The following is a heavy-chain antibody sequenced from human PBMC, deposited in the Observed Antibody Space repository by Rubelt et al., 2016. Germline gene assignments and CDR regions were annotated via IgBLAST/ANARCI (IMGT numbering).Heavy chain of an antibody. Sequence: LEWIGSIYYIGTTFYNPSFKSRVTISVDTSTNQFSLRLGPVTAADTAVYYCARALPRITGTSDHDYWGQGTLVTVSS. CDR3: ARALPRITGTSDHDY. J-gene: IGHJ4*02. V-gene: IGHV4-39*01. CDR2: IYYIGTT. D-gene: IGHD1-7*01.